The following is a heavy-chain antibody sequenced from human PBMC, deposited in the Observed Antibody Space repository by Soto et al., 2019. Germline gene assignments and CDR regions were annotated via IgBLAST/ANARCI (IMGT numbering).Heavy chain of an antibody. CDR1: GYTFTSYD. Sequence: GASVKVSCKASGYTFTSYDINWVRQATGQGLEWMGWMNPNSGNTGYAQKFQGRVTMTRNTSISTAYMELSSLRSEDTAVYYCARVGEHYDYIGGSYRLFSGSAPWGQGTLVTVSS. J-gene: IGHJ5*02. CDR2: MNPNSGNT. CDR3: ARVGEHYDYIGGSYRLFSGSAP. V-gene: IGHV1-8*01. D-gene: IGHD3-16*02.